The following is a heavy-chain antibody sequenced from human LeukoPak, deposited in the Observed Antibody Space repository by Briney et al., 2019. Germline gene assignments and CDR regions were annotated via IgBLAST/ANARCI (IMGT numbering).Heavy chain of an antibody. CDR2: INHIGNT. J-gene: IGHJ6*03. Sequence: SETLSLTCAVNGGSFSGYYWSWIRQAPGKGLDWIGEINHIGNTNYNPSLTSRVIISVDTSKNQLSLMLSSVTAADTAVYFCARGLHYYYYMDVWGTGTTVTVSS. CDR1: GGSFSGYY. V-gene: IGHV4-34*01. CDR3: ARGLHYYYYMDV.